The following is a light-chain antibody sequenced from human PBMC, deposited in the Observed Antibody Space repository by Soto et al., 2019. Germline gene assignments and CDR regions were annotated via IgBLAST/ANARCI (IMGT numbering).Light chain of an antibody. V-gene: IGKV3-20*01. Sequence: EIVLTQSPGTLSLSPGERATLSCRASQSVSSSYLAWYQQKPGQSPRLRIYGASSRATGIPDRFSGSGSGTDFTLTISRLEPEDFAVYYCQQYGSTPVTFGQGPKVEIK. CDR3: QQYGSTPVT. J-gene: IGKJ1*01. CDR1: QSVSSSY. CDR2: GAS.